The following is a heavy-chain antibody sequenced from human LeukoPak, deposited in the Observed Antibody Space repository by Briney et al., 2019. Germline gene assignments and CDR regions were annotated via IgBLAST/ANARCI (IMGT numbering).Heavy chain of an antibody. CDR1: GYTFSGYY. D-gene: IGHD2-15*01. Sequence: GASVKLSCKASGYTFSGYYIHWVRQAPGQGLEWMGWTNPKSGGTNYAQKFQGRVTMTRDTSITTAYMELSRLRSDDTAVYYCTRELGCSGGSCYPDYWGQGTLVTVSS. CDR3: TRELGCSGGSCYPDY. V-gene: IGHV1-2*02. CDR2: TNPKSGGT. J-gene: IGHJ4*02.